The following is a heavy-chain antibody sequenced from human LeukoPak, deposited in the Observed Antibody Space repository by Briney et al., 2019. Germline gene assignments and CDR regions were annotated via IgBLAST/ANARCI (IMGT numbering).Heavy chain of an antibody. CDR2: INPNSGGT. J-gene: IGHJ1*01. V-gene: IGHV1-2*02. CDR3: ARGSYDSSDYEYFQH. Sequence: ASVKVSCKASGYTFTDFSMHWVRQAPGQGLEWMGWINPNSGGTNYAQNFQGRVTMTRDTSIITAYMELSSLRSDDTAVYFCARGSYDSSDYEYFQHWGQGTLVTVSS. D-gene: IGHD3-22*01. CDR1: GYTFTDFS.